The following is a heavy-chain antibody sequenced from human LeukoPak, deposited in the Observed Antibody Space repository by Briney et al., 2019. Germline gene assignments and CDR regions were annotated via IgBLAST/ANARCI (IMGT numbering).Heavy chain of an antibody. D-gene: IGHD2-15*01. CDR3: AREDIVVVVAATLPYYFDY. CDR2: ISYDGSNK. Sequence: GGSLRLSCAASGFTFSDYYMSWIRQAPGKGLEWVAVISYDGSNKYYADSVKGRFTISRDNSKNTLYLQMNSLRAEDTAVYYCAREDIVVVVAATLPYYFDYWGQGTLVTVSS. V-gene: IGHV3-30-3*01. J-gene: IGHJ4*02. CDR1: GFTFSDYY.